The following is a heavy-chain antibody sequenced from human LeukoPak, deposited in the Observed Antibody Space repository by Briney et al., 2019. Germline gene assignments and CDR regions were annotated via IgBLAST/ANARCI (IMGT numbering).Heavy chain of an antibody. CDR3: ARGDSTLFDY. CDR1: GGSISSGGYY. CDR2: IYHSGST. J-gene: IGHJ4*02. D-gene: IGHD6-13*01. Sequence: SQTLSLTCTVSGGSISSGGYYWSWIRQPPGKGLEWIGYIYHSGSTYYNPSLKSRVTISVDTSKNQFSLKLSSVTAADTAVYYCARGDSTLFDYWGQGTLVTVSS. V-gene: IGHV4-30-2*01.